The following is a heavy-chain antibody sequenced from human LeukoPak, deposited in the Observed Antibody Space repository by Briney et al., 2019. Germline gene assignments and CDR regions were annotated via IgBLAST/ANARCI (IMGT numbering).Heavy chain of an antibody. CDR3: ARGRDGYNGFSDY. Sequence: SETLSLTCTVSGGSISNSNYYWGWIRQPPGKGLEWIGSIYYSGSTYYNPSLKSRVTISVDTSKNQFSLKLSSVTAADTAVYYCARGRDGYNGFSDYWGQGTLVTVSS. CDR2: IYYSGST. CDR1: GGSISNSNYY. J-gene: IGHJ4*02. V-gene: IGHV4-39*01. D-gene: IGHD5-24*01.